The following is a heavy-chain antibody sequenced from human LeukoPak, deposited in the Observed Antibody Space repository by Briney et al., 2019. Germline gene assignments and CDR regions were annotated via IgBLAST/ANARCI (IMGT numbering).Heavy chain of an antibody. V-gene: IGHV4-39*01. J-gene: IGHJ4*02. Sequence: SETLSLTCTVSGGSISSSSYYWGWIRQPPGKGLEWIGSIYYSGSTYYNPSLKSRVTISVDTSKNQFSLKLSSVTAADTAVYYCARLPIVVVPADYYFDYWGQGTLVTVSS. CDR1: GGSISSSSYY. CDR3: ARLPIVVVPADYYFDY. CDR2: IYYSGST. D-gene: IGHD2-2*01.